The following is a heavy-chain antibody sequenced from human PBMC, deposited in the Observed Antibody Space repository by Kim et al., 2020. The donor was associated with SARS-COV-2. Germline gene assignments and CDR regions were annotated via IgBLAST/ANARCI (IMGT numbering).Heavy chain of an antibody. Sequence: ASVKVSCKASGYTFTGYYMHWVRQAPGQGLEWMGRINPNSGGTNYAQKFQGRVTMTRDTSISTAYMELSRLRSDDTAVYYCARSIVGYSSGYCHWGQGTLVTVSS. CDR2: INPNSGGT. CDR3: ARSIVGYSSGYCH. J-gene: IGHJ4*02. D-gene: IGHD3-22*01. CDR1: GYTFTGYY. V-gene: IGHV1-2*06.